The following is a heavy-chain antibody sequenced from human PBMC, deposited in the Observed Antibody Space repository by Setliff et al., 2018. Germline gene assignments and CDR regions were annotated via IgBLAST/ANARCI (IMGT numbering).Heavy chain of an antibody. CDR1: GGSISDIGYY. CDR3: ARVALVVVIRNAFDI. J-gene: IGHJ3*02. CDR2: IYYRGST. V-gene: IGHV4-39*07. Sequence: SETLSLTCTVSGGSISDIGYYWGWIRQPPGKGLEWIGSIYYRGSTYYNPSRKSRVTISVDTSKNQFSLKLSSVTAADTAVYYCARVALVVVIRNAFDIWGQGTMVTVSS. D-gene: IGHD2-21*01.